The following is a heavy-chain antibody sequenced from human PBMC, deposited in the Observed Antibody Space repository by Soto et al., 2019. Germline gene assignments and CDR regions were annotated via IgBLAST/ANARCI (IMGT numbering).Heavy chain of an antibody. CDR1: GFTFSSYG. V-gene: IGHV3-30*18. Sequence: QVQLVESGGGVVQPGRSLRLSCAASGFTFSSYGMHWVRQAPGKGLEWVALISYDGSNKYYADSVKGRFTISRDNSTNTLYLQMNSLRPEDTAVYYCAKGGHLGSGNYYNPYYFDYWGQGTLVTVSS. CDR2: ISYDGSNK. J-gene: IGHJ4*02. CDR3: AKGGHLGSGNYYNPYYFDY. D-gene: IGHD3-10*01.